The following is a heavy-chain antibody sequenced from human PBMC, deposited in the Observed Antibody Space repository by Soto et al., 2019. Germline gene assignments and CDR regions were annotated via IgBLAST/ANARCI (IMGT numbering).Heavy chain of an antibody. V-gene: IGHV1-69*06. Sequence: SVKVSCKASGGTFSSYAISWVRQAPGQGLEWMGGIIPIFGTANYAQKFQGRVTITADKSTSTAYMELSSLRSEDTAVYYCARDNCGSTSCRRFYYYYYGMDVRGQGTTVTVSS. CDR2: IIPIFGTA. J-gene: IGHJ6*02. D-gene: IGHD2-2*01. CDR3: ARDNCGSTSCRRFYYYYYGMDV. CDR1: GGTFSSYA.